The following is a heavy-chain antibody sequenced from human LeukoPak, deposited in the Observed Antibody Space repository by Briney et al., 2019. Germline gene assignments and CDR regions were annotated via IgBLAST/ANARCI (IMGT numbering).Heavy chain of an antibody. CDR2: INPNSGGT. D-gene: IGHD3-9*01. V-gene: IGHV1-2*02. CDR1: GGTFSSYA. CDR3: ASELRYFDWLPYY. Sequence: ASVKVSCKASGGTFSSYAISWVRQAPGQGLEWMGWINPNSGGTNYAQKFQGRVTMTRDTSISTAYMELSRLRSDDTAVYYCASELRYFDWLPYYWGQGTLVTVSS. J-gene: IGHJ4*02.